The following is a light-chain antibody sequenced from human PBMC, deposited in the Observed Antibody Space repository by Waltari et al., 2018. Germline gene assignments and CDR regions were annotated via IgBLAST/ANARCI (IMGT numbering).Light chain of an antibody. CDR1: SSNIGAGHD. J-gene: IGLJ3*02. CDR2: GNY. CDR3: QSFDSNVRGGVV. Sequence: QSILTQPTSVSGAPGPRVTISCTGSSSNIGAGHDVHWYQAFPGTAPKLLIKGNYNGPEGAPDRSAGSKCGSSASLAINGLQAEDEADYYCQSFDSNVRGGVVFGGGTKVTVL. V-gene: IGLV1-40*01.